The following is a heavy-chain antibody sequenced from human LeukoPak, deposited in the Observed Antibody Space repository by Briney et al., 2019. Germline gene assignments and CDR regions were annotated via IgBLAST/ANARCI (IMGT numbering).Heavy chain of an antibody. CDR3: ARGDGAFDI. D-gene: IGHD5-24*01. Sequence: PGGSXXLSXAASGXTFSSYWMHWGRQAPGKGLVWVSRINSDGSSISYADSVKGRFTISRDNAKNSLYLQMNSLRAEDTAVYYCARGDGAFDIWGQGTMVTVSS. CDR1: GXTFSSYW. CDR2: INSDGSSI. J-gene: IGHJ3*02. V-gene: IGHV3-74*01.